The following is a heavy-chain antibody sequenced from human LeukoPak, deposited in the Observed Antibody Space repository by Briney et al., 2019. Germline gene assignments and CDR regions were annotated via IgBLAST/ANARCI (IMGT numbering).Heavy chain of an antibody. D-gene: IGHD1-7*01. J-gene: IGHJ3*01. V-gene: IGHV1-2*02. CDR3: ARAIGGTLGGAFDL. Sequence: ASVKVSCKASGYTFIDYFLHWVRQAPGQRVEGMGWINHRSGATRYAEKMQGRVTMTRDTAISKAYMDLSRMGSDDTAIYYCARAIGGTLGGAFDLWGQGTMVIVSS. CDR2: INHRSGAT. CDR1: GYTFIDYF.